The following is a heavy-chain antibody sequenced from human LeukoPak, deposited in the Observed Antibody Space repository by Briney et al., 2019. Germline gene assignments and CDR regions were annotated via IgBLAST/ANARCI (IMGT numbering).Heavy chain of an antibody. J-gene: IGHJ3*02. Sequence: GGSLRLSCAASIFTLSSYWMSWARQAPGKGREWVAKKKQGGSEKYYVDTVKGRLTISRDNAKNSLYLQMNSLRVEDTAVYYCARGTYSSGWGAFDIWGQGTMVTVSS. D-gene: IGHD6-19*01. CDR3: ARGTYSSGWGAFDI. CDR1: IFTLSSYW. CDR2: KKQGGSEK. V-gene: IGHV3-7*04.